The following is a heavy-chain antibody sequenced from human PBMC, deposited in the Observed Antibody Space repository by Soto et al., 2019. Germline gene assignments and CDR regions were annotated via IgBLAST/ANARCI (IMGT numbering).Heavy chain of an antibody. CDR3: ARGSLECSSASCYEY. V-gene: IGHV1-8*01. Sequence: QVQLVQSGAEVKKPGASVKVSCKASGYTFTSSDINWVRQATGQGPEWMGWMNPNSGNTGCAQKFQGRVTMTRDPSITTAYMELSSLRPDDTAVYYCARGSLECSSASCYEYWGQGTLITVS. CDR1: GYTFTSSD. J-gene: IGHJ1*01. CDR2: MNPNSGNT. D-gene: IGHD2-2*01.